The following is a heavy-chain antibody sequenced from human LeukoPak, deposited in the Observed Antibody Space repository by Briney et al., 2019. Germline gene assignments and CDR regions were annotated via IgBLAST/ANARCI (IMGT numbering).Heavy chain of an antibody. J-gene: IGHJ5*02. CDR2: IYYSGST. Sequence: PSETLSLTCTVSGGSISSYYWSWIRQPPGKGLEWIGYIYYSGSTNYNPSLKSRVTISVDTSKNQFSLKLSSVTAADTAVYYCARESRRRTGWFDPWGQGTLVTVSS. CDR3: ARESRRRTGWFDP. D-gene: IGHD1-1*01. V-gene: IGHV4-59*01. CDR1: GGSISSYY.